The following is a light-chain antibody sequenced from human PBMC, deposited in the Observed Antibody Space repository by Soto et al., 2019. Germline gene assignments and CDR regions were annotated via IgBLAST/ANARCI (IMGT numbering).Light chain of an antibody. CDR1: QSVGSN. Sequence: EIVITQSPATLSVSPVERVTLSCRARQSVGSNLAWYQQKAGQAPRLVIYDASNRATGIPDRFSASGSGTDFTLTISRLEPEDFAVYYCHQYSSSPLTFGQGTKVDI. J-gene: IGKJ1*01. CDR3: HQYSSSPLT. V-gene: IGKV3-20*01. CDR2: DAS.